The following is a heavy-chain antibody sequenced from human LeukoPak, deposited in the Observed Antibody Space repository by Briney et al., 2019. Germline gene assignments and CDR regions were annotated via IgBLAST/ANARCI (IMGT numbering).Heavy chain of an antibody. J-gene: IGHJ6*03. CDR2: ISSSSSTI. V-gene: IGHV3-48*01. CDR1: GFTFSSYS. D-gene: IGHD3-16*01. CDR3: ARGESFNYYYYMDV. Sequence: GGSLRLSCAASGFTFSSYSMNWVRQAPGKGLEWVSYISSSSSTIYYADSVKDRFTISRDNAKNSPYLQMNSLRAEDTAVYYCARGESFNYYYYMDVWGKGTTVTVSS.